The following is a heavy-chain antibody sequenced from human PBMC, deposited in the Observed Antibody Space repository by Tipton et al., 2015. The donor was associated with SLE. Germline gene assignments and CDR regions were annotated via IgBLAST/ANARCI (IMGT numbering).Heavy chain of an antibody. D-gene: IGHD3-22*01. CDR1: GFTFSNYA. V-gene: IGHV3-30*03. CDR2: ISSEGSDK. CDR3: PREHSGNYSARRDSFDI. Sequence: SLRLSCAASGFTFSNYAMYWVRQAPGKGLEWVSVISSEGSDKHYADSVKGRFTISRDNSKNALYLQMNRLRVEDTAVYYCPREHSGNYSARRDSFDIWGPGTMVTVSS. J-gene: IGHJ3*02.